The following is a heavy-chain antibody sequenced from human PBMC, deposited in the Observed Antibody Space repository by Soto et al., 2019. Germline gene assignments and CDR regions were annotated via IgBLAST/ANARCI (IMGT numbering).Heavy chain of an antibody. CDR3: AVGGAGRGCGELDY. Sequence: PGGSLRLSCATSGFTFTSAWMAWVRQAPGKGQEWVGRSKSKTSGETTDYGGPVKGRFTISRDDSKDTFYLQMNRLKIEDTAVYFCAVGGAGRGCGELDYWGQGISGTVAS. D-gene: IGHD3-10*01. V-gene: IGHV3-15*01. CDR2: SKSKTSGETT. CDR1: GFTFTSAW. J-gene: IGHJ4*02.